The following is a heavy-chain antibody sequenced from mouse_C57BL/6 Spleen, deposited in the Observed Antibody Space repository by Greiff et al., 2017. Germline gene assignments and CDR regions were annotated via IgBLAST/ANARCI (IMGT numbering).Heavy chain of an antibody. CDR1: GFNIKDYY. CDR3: TTNYGSSYLYYFDY. D-gene: IGHD1-1*01. Sequence: EVKLQESGAELVRPGASVKLSCTASGFNIKDYYMHWVKQRPEQGLEWIGRIDPEDGDTEYAPKFQGKATMTADTSSNTAYLQLSSLTSEDTAVYYCTTNYGSSYLYYFDYWGQGTTLTVSS. J-gene: IGHJ2*01. CDR2: IDPEDGDT. V-gene: IGHV14-1*01.